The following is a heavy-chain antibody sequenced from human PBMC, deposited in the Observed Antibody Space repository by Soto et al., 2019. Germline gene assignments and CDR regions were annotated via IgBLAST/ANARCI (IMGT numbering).Heavy chain of an antibody. D-gene: IGHD3-10*01. CDR2: IYWDDSK. CDR1: GFSLTTDRVD. CDR3: AHAYGWRSLY. J-gene: IGHJ4*02. Sequence: QITLKESGPTLVKPTQTLTLTCTFSGFSLTTDRVDVGWIRQPPGEALEWLAVIYWDDSKTYRPSLESRLTITKDTSKNQVALTMTNMDSLNTATYYCAHAYGWRSLYWGQGTLVTVSS. V-gene: IGHV2-5*02.